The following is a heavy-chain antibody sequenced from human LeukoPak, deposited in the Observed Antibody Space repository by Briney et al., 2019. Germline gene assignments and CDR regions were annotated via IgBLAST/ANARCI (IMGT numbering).Heavy chain of an antibody. V-gene: IGHV1-46*01. CDR2: INPSDGST. D-gene: IGHD4-23*01. CDR1: GYTFTNYY. CDR3: ARAAKTLLTAPRGAFDI. J-gene: IGHJ3*02. Sequence: GASVKVSCKASGYTFTNYYMHWVRQAPGQGLEWMGIINPSDGSTSYAQKFQGRVTMTRDTSTSTVYMELSSLRSEDTAVYYCARAAKTLLTAPRGAFDIWGQGAMVTVSS.